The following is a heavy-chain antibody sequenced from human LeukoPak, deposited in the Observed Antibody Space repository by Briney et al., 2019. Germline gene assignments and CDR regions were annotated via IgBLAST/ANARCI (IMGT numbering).Heavy chain of an antibody. CDR3: ARDHQQRSGYPDSNYYYYYYMDV. CDR1: GYTFTSYY. D-gene: IGHD3-3*01. V-gene: IGHV1-46*01. CDR2: INPSGGST. J-gene: IGHJ6*03. Sequence: ASVKVSCKASGYTFTSYYMHWVRQAPGQGLEWMGIINPSGGSTSYAQKFQGRVTMTRDTSTSTVYMELSSLRSEDTAVYYCARDHQQRSGYPDSNYYYYYYMDVWGKGTTVTVSS.